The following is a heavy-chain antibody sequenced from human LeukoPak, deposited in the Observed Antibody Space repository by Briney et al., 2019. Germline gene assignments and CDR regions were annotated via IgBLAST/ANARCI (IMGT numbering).Heavy chain of an antibody. V-gene: IGHV4-30-4*08. D-gene: IGHD6-13*01. Sequence: LSCAASGFTFSDHFMDWVRQAPGKGLEWVGYIYYSGGTYYNPSLKSRVTISVDTSKNQFSLKLSSVTAADTAVYYCARDELAAAGSDYWGQGTLVTVSS. J-gene: IGHJ4*02. CDR1: GFTFSDHF. CDR3: ARDELAAAGSDY. CDR2: IYYSGGT.